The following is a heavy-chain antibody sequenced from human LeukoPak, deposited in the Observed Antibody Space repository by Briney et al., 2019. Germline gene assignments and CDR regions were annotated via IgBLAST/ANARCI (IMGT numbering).Heavy chain of an antibody. V-gene: IGHV3-7*03. CDR2: IKQDGSEK. Sequence: GGSLRLSCAASGFTFSLYWMNWVRRAPGKGLEWVANIKQDGSEKNYVDSVKGRFTISRDNAKNSLYLQMNNLRVEDTSMYYCAGGTGFIIKDWGQGTLVTVSS. CDR3: AGGTGFIIKD. J-gene: IGHJ4*02. D-gene: IGHD3-9*01. CDR1: GFTFSLYW.